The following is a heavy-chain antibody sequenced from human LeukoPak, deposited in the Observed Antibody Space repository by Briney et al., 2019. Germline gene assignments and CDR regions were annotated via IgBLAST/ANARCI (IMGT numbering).Heavy chain of an antibody. Sequence: GGSLRLSCAASGFTFSSYWMNWVRQAPGKGPAWVANINRDGSGKYYVDSVKGRFTISRDNAKNSLYLQMNSLRADDTAVYYCARTPDYDSSGYRRKYYFDYWGQGTLVTVSS. V-gene: IGHV3-7*01. CDR1: GFTFSSYW. CDR3: ARTPDYDSSGYRRKYYFDY. CDR2: INRDGSGK. D-gene: IGHD3-22*01. J-gene: IGHJ4*02.